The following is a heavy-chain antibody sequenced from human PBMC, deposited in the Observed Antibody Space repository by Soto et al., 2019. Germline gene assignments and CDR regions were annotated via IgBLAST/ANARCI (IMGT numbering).Heavy chain of an antibody. CDR2: IIPVYRTT. D-gene: IGHD3-10*01. CDR3: ARGDSRGYYMDV. V-gene: IGHV1-69*12. CDR1: GGRFNTYV. J-gene: IGHJ6*03. Sequence: QAQLVQSGAEVRKPGSSVRVSCKSSGGRFNTYVITWVRQAPGQGLEWMGGIIPVYRTTMYAQHFEERVTITADETTSTAYMEVSSLRSEDTDVYYCARGDSRGYYMDVWGQGTTVTVSS.